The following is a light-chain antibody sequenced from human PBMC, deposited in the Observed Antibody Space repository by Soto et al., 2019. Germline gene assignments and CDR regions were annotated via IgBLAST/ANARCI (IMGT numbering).Light chain of an antibody. J-gene: IGLJ2*01. CDR2: SNN. CDR1: SSNIGSNT. V-gene: IGLV1-44*01. Sequence: VLTQPPSASGTPGQRVTISCSGSSSNIGSNTVNWYQQLPGTAPKLLIYSNNQRPSGVPDRFSGSKSGTSASLAISGLQSEDEADYYCAAWDDSLNALFGGGTKLTVL. CDR3: AAWDDSLNAL.